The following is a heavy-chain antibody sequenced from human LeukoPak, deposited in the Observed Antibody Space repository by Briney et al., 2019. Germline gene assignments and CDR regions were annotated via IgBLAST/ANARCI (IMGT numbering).Heavy chain of an antibody. D-gene: IGHD6-19*01. CDR2: INHSGST. J-gene: IGHJ3*02. Sequence: SETLSLTCAVYGGSFSGYYWSWIRQPPGKGLEWIGEINHSGSTNYNPPLKSRVTISVDTTKNQFSLKLSSVTAADTAVYYCARGEAPIAVAVNALDIWGQGTMVTVSS. V-gene: IGHV4-34*01. CDR1: GGSFSGYY. CDR3: ARGEAPIAVAVNALDI.